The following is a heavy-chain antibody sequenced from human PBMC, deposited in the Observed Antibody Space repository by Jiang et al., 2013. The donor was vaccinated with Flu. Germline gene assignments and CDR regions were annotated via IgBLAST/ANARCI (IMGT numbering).Heavy chain of an antibody. CDR3: ARLRDKCLNY. D-gene: IGHD5/OR15-5a*01. J-gene: IGHJ4*02. Sequence: APGQGLEWMGWINPNSGGTNYAQKFQGRVTMTRDTSISTAYMELSRLRSDDTAVYYCARLRDKCLNYWGQGTLVTVSS. CDR2: INPNSGGT. V-gene: IGHV1-2*02.